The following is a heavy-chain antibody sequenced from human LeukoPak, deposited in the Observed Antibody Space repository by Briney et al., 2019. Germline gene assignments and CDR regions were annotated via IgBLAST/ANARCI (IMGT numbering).Heavy chain of an antibody. CDR1: GGSFSGYY. Sequence: SETLSRTCAVYGGSFSGYYWSWIRQPPGKGLEWIGEINHSGSTNYNPSLKSRVTISVDTSKNQFSLKLSSVTAADTAVYYCARGRSGWWSRWFDPWGQGTLVTVSS. J-gene: IGHJ5*02. D-gene: IGHD6-19*01. V-gene: IGHV4-34*01. CDR3: ARGRSGWWSRWFDP. CDR2: INHSGST.